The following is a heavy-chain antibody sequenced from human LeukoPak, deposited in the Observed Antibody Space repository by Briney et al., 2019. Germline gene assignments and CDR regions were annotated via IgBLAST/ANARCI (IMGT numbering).Heavy chain of an antibody. CDR3: ARVRFSSGWYIALDM. J-gene: IGHJ3*02. Sequence: ASVKVPCKASGYTFTTYYVHWVRQAPGQGLEWMGIINPSGGSTTYAQKFQGRVTMTRDTSTSTVYMELSSLRSEDTAVYYCARVRFSSGWYIALDMWGQGTMVTVSS. CDR1: GYTFTTYY. V-gene: IGHV1-46*01. D-gene: IGHD6-19*01. CDR2: INPSGGST.